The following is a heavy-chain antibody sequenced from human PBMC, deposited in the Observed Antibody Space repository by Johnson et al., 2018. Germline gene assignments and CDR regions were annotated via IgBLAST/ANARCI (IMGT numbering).Heavy chain of an antibody. V-gene: IGHV3-66*01. Sequence: VQLVESGGALVQPGGSLRLSCAASGFSVSSNYINWVRQAPGKGLEWVSVVYSGGTTYYAESVKGRFTISRDMSKNTVYLEMNSVRAEDTAVYYCASVYEPHFYFYMEVWGKGTTVTVSS. D-gene: IGHD1-14*01. J-gene: IGHJ6*03. CDR3: ASVYEPHFYFYMEV. CDR2: VYSGGTT. CDR1: GFSVSSNY.